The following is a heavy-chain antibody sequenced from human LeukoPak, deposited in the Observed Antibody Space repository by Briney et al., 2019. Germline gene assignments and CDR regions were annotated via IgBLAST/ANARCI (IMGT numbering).Heavy chain of an antibody. CDR1: GFTFSSYA. CDR2: IGGSGDST. CDR3: AKGNTASCYSGLDY. V-gene: IGHV3-23*01. Sequence: PGGSLRLSCAASGFTFSSYAMTWVRQAPGKGLEWVTAIGGSGDSTYYADSVKGRFTISRDKSKSTLYLQMNSLRAEDTALYYCAKGNTASCYSGLDYWGQGTLVTVSS. D-gene: IGHD2-15*01. J-gene: IGHJ4*02.